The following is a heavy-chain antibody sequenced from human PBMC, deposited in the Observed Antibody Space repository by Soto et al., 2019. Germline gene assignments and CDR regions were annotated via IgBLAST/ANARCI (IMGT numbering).Heavy chain of an antibody. J-gene: IGHJ6*02. CDR3: ARGHYDSSGYFYYYYGMDV. D-gene: IGHD3-22*01. CDR2: IYPGDSDT. CDR1: GYSFTSYW. V-gene: IGHV5-51*01. Sequence: GESLKISCKGSGYSFTSYWIGWVRQMPGKGLEWMGIIYPGDSDTRYSPSFQGQVTIPADKSISSAYLQWSSLKASDTAMYHCARGHYDSSGYFYYYYGMDVWGQGATVTVSS.